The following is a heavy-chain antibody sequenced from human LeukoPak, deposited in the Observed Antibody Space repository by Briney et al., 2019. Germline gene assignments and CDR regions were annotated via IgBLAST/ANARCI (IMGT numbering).Heavy chain of an antibody. CDR2: INSDGRST. CDR3: VRGADTGYSSDS. V-gene: IGHV3-74*01. J-gene: IGHJ4*02. D-gene: IGHD3-9*01. CDR1: GFNFDEHA. Sequence: GGSLRLSCVGSGFNFDEHAMHWVRQAPGKGLVWVSRINSDGRSTNYADSVKGRFSISRDNAENTLYLQMNSLRVEDTAVYYCVRGADTGYSSDSWGQGTLVTVSS.